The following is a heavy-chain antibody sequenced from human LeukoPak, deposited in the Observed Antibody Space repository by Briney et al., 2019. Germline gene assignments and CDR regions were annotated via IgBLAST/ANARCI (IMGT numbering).Heavy chain of an antibody. V-gene: IGHV3-23*01. CDR1: GFTFSSYA. CDR3: ASLNSSSDAFDI. J-gene: IGHJ3*02. CDR2: ISGSGGST. Sequence: GGSLRLSCAASGFTFSSYAMSWVRQAPGKGLEWVSAISGSGGSTYYADSVKGRFTISRDNSKNTLYLQMNSLRAEDTAVYYCASLNSSSDAFDIWGQGTMVTGSS.